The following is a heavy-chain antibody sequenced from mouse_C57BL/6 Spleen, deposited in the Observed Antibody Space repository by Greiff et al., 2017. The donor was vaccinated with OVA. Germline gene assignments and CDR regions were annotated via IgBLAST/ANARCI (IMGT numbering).Heavy chain of an antibody. Sequence: QVTLKESGPGILQSSQTLSLTCSFSGFSLSTSGMGVSWIRQPSGKGLEWLAHIYWDDDKRYNPSLKSRLTISKDTSRNQVFLKVTSVDTADTATYYCARRAGGYYPPFGYWGQGTTLTVSS. CDR3: ARRAGGYYPPFGY. CDR1: GFSLSTSGMG. D-gene: IGHD2-3*01. V-gene: IGHV8-12*01. CDR2: IYWDDDK. J-gene: IGHJ2*01.